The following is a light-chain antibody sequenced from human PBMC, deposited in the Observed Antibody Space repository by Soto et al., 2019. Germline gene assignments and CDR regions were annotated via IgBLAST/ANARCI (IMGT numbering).Light chain of an antibody. CDR3: AAWDDSLNGPVV. Sequence: QPVLTQPPSASGTPGQRVTISCSGSSSNIGSNTVNWYQQLPGPAPKLLIYSNNQRPSGVPDRFSGSKSGTSASLTISGLQSEDEADYYCAAWDDSLNGPVVFGEGTKLTVL. J-gene: IGLJ2*01. V-gene: IGLV1-44*01. CDR2: SNN. CDR1: SSNIGSNT.